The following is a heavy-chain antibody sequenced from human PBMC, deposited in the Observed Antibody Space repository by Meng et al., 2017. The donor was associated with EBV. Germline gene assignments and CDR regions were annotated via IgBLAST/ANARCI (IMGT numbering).Heavy chain of an antibody. CDR2: FLPTLGAP. V-gene: IGHV1-69*01. J-gene: IGHJ4*02. CDR1: GGPFRNYA. Sequence: VQLVEDAAEVKKPGSPVKVSCKTSGGPFRNYAIIWVRQAPGKGLEWLGGFLPTLGAPNYAQKFHGRVSITADESTSTHYMDLSSLRSEDTAVYYCASESGRGYTPDYWGQGTLVTVSS. CDR3: ASESGRGYTPDY. D-gene: IGHD3-10*01.